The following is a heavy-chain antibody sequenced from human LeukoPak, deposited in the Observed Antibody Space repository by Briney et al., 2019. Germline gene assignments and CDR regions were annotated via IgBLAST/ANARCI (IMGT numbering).Heavy chain of an antibody. CDR2: ISYDGSNK. V-gene: IGHV3-30*18. CDR1: LFTFSSYG. J-gene: IGHJ4*02. CDR3: ANGLDYGSGSPSPPFDY. Sequence: GTALRLSCVASLFTFSSYGMHWVRQAPGKGPEWVAVISYDGSNKYYADSVKGRFTISRDNSRNTVYLQMNSLRAEDTAVYYCANGLDYGSGSPSPPFDYWGQGTLVTVSS. D-gene: IGHD3-10*01.